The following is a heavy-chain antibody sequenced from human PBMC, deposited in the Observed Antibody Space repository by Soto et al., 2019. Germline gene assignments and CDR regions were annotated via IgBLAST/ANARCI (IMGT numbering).Heavy chain of an antibody. CDR2: IKHDGSED. V-gene: IGHV3-7*01. CDR3: ARSLGWRDTFDI. D-gene: IGHD2-15*01. Sequence: GGSLRLSFAASAFTFNTYWMSWVRQAPGKGLEWVANIKHDGSEDYYVDSVRGRFTISRDNAKNSLYLQMNSLRAEDTAVYYCARSLGWRDTFDIWGQGAMVTVSS. J-gene: IGHJ3*02. CDR1: AFTFNTYW.